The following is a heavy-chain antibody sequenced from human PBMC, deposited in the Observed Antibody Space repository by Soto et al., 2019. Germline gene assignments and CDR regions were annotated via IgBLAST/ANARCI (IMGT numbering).Heavy chain of an antibody. D-gene: IGHD4-17*01. Sequence: GGSLRLSCAASGFTFSSYAMSWVRQAPGKGLEWVSAISGSGGSTYYADSVKGRFTISRDNSKNTLYLQMNSLRAEDTAVYYCAKGAHGDYGGYYYYYGMDVWGQGTTVTVSS. CDR2: ISGSGGST. CDR1: GFTFSSYA. V-gene: IGHV3-23*01. J-gene: IGHJ6*02. CDR3: AKGAHGDYGGYYYYYGMDV.